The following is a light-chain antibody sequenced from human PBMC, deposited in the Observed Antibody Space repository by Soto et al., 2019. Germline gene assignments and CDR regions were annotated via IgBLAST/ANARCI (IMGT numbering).Light chain of an antibody. CDR2: TAS. CDR3: LLEYNYPLT. Sequence: AIPMTQSPASLSASVGDRVTITCRASQGIREDLGWYQVKPGKAPRLLIYTASNLQSGVPSRFIRSGSGTDFTLTINALQPEDFAIYYCLLEYNYPLTFGGGTRVEIK. J-gene: IGKJ4*01. CDR1: QGIRED. V-gene: IGKV1-6*01.